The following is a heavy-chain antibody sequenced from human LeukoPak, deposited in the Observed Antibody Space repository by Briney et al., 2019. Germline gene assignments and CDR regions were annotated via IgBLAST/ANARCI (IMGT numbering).Heavy chain of an antibody. CDR2: TSWDGGSS. J-gene: IGHJ6*03. CDR1: GFTFDDYA. Sequence: GGSLRLSCAASGFTFDDYAMYWVRQAPGKGLEWVSLTSWDGGSSYYADSVKGRFTISRDNSKNSLYLQMNSLRAEDTALYYCAKAGQYTSARAFLSNRARSRGYYHYYMDVWGKGTTVTVSS. D-gene: IGHD6-25*01. V-gene: IGHV3-43D*03. CDR3: AKAGQYTSARAFLSNRARSRGYYHYYMDV.